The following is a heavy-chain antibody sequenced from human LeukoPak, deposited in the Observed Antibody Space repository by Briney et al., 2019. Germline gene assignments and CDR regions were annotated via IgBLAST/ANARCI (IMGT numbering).Heavy chain of an antibody. CDR3: TTAFGSSGGSCYYHYYYGMDV. D-gene: IGHD2-15*01. V-gene: IGHV3-15*01. Sequence: PGGSLRLSCAASGFTFTNAWMSWVRQAPGKGLEWVGRIKSKTDGGTTDYGAPVKGRFTISRDDSKNALYLQMNSLKTEDTAVYYCTTAFGSSGGSCYYHYYYGMDVWGQGTTVTVSS. CDR1: GFTFTNAW. CDR2: IKSKTDGGTT. J-gene: IGHJ6*02.